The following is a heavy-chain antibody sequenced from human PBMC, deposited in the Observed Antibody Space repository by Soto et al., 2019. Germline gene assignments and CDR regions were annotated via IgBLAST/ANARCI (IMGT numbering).Heavy chain of an antibody. V-gene: IGHV1-69*01. Sequence: ASVKVSCQASGGTFSSYAISWVRQAPGQGLEWKGGIIPIFGTAHYAQKFQGRGMITADEATSTAYMELSSLRSEDTAVYDCARVSIAARPSYPAYGMDGWGQATTVTLSS. CDR3: ARVSIAARPSYPAYGMDG. J-gene: IGHJ6*02. D-gene: IGHD6-6*01. CDR1: GGTFSSYA. CDR2: IIPIFGTA.